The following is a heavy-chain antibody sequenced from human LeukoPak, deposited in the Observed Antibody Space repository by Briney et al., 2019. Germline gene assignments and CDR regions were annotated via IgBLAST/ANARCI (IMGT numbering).Heavy chain of an antibody. CDR1: GGSIGSFY. CDR3: ARAGYGDSDFDY. D-gene: IGHD4-17*01. CDR2: IYSSGST. J-gene: IGHJ4*02. V-gene: IGHV4-59*01. Sequence: PSETLSLTCSVSGGSIGSFYWSWIRQPPGKGLEWIGYIYSSGSTNYNPSLKGRVTVSVDTSKNQFSLRLTSVTAADTAVYYCARAGYGDSDFDYWGQGTLVTVSS.